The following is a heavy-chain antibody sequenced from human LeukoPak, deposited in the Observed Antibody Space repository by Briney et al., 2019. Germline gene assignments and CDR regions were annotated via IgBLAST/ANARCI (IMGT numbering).Heavy chain of an antibody. Sequence: TLSLTCTVSGGSISSGDYYWSWIRQPPGKGLEWIGYIYYSGSTYYNPSLKSRVTISVDTSKIQFSLKLSSVAATDTAVYFCARLRFDFWSGYTHPYFDYWGQGTLVTVSS. J-gene: IGHJ4*02. CDR3: ARLRFDFWSGYTHPYFDY. V-gene: IGHV4-30-4*08. CDR1: GGSISSGDYY. CDR2: IYYSGST. D-gene: IGHD3-3*01.